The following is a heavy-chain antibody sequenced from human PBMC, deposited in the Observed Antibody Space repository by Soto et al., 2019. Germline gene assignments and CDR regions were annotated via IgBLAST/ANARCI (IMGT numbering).Heavy chain of an antibody. CDR2: INHSGST. D-gene: IGHD6-13*01. CDR3: ARGLAAACRTWGTGWFDY. Sequence: QVQLQQWGAGLLKPSETLSLTCAVYGGSFSGYYWSWIRQPPGKGLEWIGEINHSGSTNYNPSLKSRVTISVETSNNQFSLKLSSVTAADTAVYYCARGLAAACRTWGTGWFDYWGQGTLVTVSS. V-gene: IGHV4-34*01. J-gene: IGHJ4*02. CDR1: GGSFSGYY.